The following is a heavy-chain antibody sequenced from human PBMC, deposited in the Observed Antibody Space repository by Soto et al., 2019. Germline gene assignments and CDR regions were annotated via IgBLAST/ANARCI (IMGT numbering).Heavy chain of an antibody. CDR1: GFTFDDYA. V-gene: IGHV3-9*01. Sequence: EVQLVESGGGLVQPGRSLRLSCAASGFTFDDYAMHWVRQAPGKGLEWVSGISWNSGSIGYADSVKGRFTISRDNAKNSLYLQMNSLRAEDTALYYCAKGVSYYDILTRYFQHWGQGTLVTVS. CDR2: ISWNSGSI. CDR3: AKGVSYYDILTRYFQH. D-gene: IGHD3-9*01. J-gene: IGHJ1*01.